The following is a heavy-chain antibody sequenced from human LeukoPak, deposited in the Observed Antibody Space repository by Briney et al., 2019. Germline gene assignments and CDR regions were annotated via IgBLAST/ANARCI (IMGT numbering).Heavy chain of an antibody. J-gene: IGHJ5*02. D-gene: IGHD3-10*01. CDR2: IYYSGST. CDR1: GGSISSYY. CDR3: ARAAGWFGELSCWFDP. V-gene: IGHV4-59*01. Sequence: SGTLSLTCAVSGGSISSYYWSWIRQPPGKGLEWIGYIYYSGSTNYNPSLKSRVTISVDTSKNQFSLKLSSVTAADTAVYYCARAAGWFGELSCWFDPWGQGTLVTVSS.